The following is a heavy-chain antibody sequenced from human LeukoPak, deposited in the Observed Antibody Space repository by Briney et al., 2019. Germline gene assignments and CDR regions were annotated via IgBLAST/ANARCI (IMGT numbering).Heavy chain of an antibody. V-gene: IGHV4-59*01. D-gene: IGHD1-26*01. Sequence: SETLSLTCTVSGGSISSYYWSWIRQPPGKGLEWIGYIYCSGSTNYNPSLKSRVTISVDTSKNQFSLKLSSVTAADTAVYYCARVLVGRLLAFDIWGQGTMVTVSS. CDR1: GGSISSYY. J-gene: IGHJ3*02. CDR2: IYCSGST. CDR3: ARVLVGRLLAFDI.